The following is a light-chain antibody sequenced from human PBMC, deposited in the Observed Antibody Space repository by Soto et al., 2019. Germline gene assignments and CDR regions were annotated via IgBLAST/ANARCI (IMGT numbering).Light chain of an antibody. J-gene: IGLJ2*01. CDR1: SSDVGGYNY. Sequence: QSVLTQPASVSGSPGQSITISCTGTSSDVGGYNYVSWYQQHPGKVPKLLIYEVINRPSGVSTRFSGSKSGNTASLTISGLQAEDEADYYCSSYISSSTYLIFGGGTKLTVL. CDR3: SSYISSSTYLI. CDR2: EVI. V-gene: IGLV2-14*01.